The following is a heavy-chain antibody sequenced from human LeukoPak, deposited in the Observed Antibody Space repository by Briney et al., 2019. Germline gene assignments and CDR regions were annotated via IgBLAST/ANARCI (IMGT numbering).Heavy chain of an antibody. D-gene: IGHD3-10*01. CDR3: ASASRSGGSGKHFDY. V-gene: IGHV4-30-2*01. CDR1: GGSISSGDYS. Sequence: SQTLSLTCAVSGGSISSGDYSWSWIRPPPGKGLEWIGYIFQSGSTYYNPSLKSRVTISVDTSKNQFSLKLSSVTAADTAVYYCASASRSGGSGKHFDYWGQGTLVTVSS. CDR2: IFQSGST. J-gene: IGHJ4*02.